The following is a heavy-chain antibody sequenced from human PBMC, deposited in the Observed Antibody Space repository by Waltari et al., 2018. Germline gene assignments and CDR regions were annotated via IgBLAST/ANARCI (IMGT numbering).Heavy chain of an antibody. D-gene: IGHD1-26*01. Sequence: EVQLVESGGGLVQPGRSLRLSCTASGFTFGDYAMSWVRQAPGKGLEWVGFIRSKAYGGTTEYAASVKGRFTISRDDSKSIAYLQMNSLKTEDTAVYYCTRDLEGVLGFATYYFDYWGQGTLVTVSS. V-gene: IGHV3-49*04. J-gene: IGHJ4*02. CDR3: TRDLEGVLGFATYYFDY. CDR2: IRSKAYGGTT. CDR1: GFTFGDYA.